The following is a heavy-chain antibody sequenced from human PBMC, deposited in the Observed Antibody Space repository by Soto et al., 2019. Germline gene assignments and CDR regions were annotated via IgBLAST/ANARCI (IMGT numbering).Heavy chain of an antibody. CDR1: GFTFNTHW. CDR3: ARAMTSVGAAAKGDF. CDR2: INSDGSIT. J-gene: IGHJ4*02. D-gene: IGHD1-26*01. V-gene: IGHV3-74*01. Sequence: EVQLVESGGGLILPGGSLRLSCAASGFTFNTHWMHWVRQAPGKGLMWVSRINSDGSITDYADSVKGRFSISRDNPRNTLYLQMNSLSPEDTAVYYSARAMTSVGAAAKGDFWGQGTLVTVSS.